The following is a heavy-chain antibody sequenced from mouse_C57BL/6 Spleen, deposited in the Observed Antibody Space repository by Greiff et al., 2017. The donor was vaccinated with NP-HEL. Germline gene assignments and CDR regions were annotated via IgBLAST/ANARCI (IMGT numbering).Heavy chain of an antibody. Sequence: VQLQQPGAELVKPGASVKLSCKASGYTFTSYWMQWVKQRPGQGLEWIGEIDPSDSYTNYNQKFKGKATLTVDTSSSTAYMQLSSLTSEDSAVYYCARTYYYGSSYGYAMDYWGQGTSVTVSS. CDR3: ARTYYYGSSYGYAMDY. J-gene: IGHJ4*01. V-gene: IGHV1-50*01. D-gene: IGHD1-1*01. CDR1: GYTFTSYW. CDR2: IDPSDSYT.